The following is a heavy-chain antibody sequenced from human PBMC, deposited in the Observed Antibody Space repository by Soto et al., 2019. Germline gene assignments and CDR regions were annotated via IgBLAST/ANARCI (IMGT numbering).Heavy chain of an antibody. V-gene: IGHV3-53*01. CDR1: GFTVSSNY. D-gene: IGHD6-13*01. CDR3: AREGGAAAYDY. Sequence: PGGSLRLSCAASGFTVSSNYMSWVRQAPGKGLEWVSVIYSGGSTYYADSVKGRFTISRDNAKNSLYLQMNSLRAEDTAVYYCAREGGAAAYDYWGQGTLVTVSS. CDR2: IYSGGST. J-gene: IGHJ4*02.